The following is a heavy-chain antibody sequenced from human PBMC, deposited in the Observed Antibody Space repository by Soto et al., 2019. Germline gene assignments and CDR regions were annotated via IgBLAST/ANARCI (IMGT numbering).Heavy chain of an antibody. V-gene: IGHV3-30*18. CDR3: AKSNWPGYSSSWYFFGMDV. J-gene: IGHJ6*02. Sequence: QVQLVESGGGVVQPGRSLRLSCAASGFTFSSYGMHWVRQAPGKGLEWVAVISYDGSNKYYADSVKGRFTISRDKSKNTLYLQMNSLRAEDTAVYYCAKSNWPGYSSSWYFFGMDVWGQGTTVTVSS. CDR1: GFTFSSYG. CDR2: ISYDGSNK. D-gene: IGHD6-13*01.